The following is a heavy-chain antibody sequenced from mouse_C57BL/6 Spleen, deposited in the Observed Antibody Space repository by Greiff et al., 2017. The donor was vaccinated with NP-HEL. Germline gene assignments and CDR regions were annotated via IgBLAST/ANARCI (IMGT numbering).Heavy chain of an antibody. CDR2: IHPNSGST. Sequence: VKLMQSGPELVKPGASVKLPCKASGYTFTSYSMDWVKQSHGKGLEWIGMIHPNSGSTIYNQKFKSKATLTVDKSSSTASLQLSSLTSEDSAVCDCALTGAMAYWGQGTLVTVSA. J-gene: IGHJ3*01. CDR1: GYTFTSYS. D-gene: IGHD3-1*01. V-gene: IGHV1-64*01. CDR3: ALTGAMAY.